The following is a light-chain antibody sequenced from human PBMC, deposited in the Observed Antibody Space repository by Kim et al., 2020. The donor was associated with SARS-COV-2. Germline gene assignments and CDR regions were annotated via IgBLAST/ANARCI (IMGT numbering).Light chain of an antibody. J-gene: IGLJ3*02. CDR1: SGSIASNY. CDR3: QSYDSSNWV. V-gene: IGLV6-57*04. Sequence: NFMLTQPHSVSESPGKTVTISCTRSSGSIASNYVQWYQQRPGSAPTTVIYEDNQRPSGVPDRFSGSIDSSSNSASLTISGLKTEDKADYYCQSYDSSNWVFGGGTQLTVL. CDR2: EDN.